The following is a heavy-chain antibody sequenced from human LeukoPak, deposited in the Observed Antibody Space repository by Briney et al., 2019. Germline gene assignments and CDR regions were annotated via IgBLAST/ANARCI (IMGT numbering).Heavy chain of an antibody. CDR3: ARVIRGYGSGTYYDWFDP. D-gene: IGHD3-10*01. V-gene: IGHV3-48*03. Sequence: GGSLRLSCVASGFSSSSYEMTWVRQAPGQGLEWVSHISSSGNIIHYADSVKGRFTISRDNAKNSLYLQMYSLRAEDTAIYYCARVIRGYGSGTYYDWFDPWGQGTLVIVSS. CDR2: ISSSGNII. J-gene: IGHJ5*02. CDR1: GFSSSSYE.